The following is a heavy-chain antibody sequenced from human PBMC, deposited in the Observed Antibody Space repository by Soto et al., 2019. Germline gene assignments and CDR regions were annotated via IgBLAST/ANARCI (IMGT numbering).Heavy chain of an antibody. V-gene: IGHV3-66*01. CDR3: ARVRTIFGVVIVSYFDY. D-gene: IGHD3-3*01. CDR2: IYSGGST. CDR1: GFTVSSNY. J-gene: IGHJ4*02. Sequence: GGSLRLSCAASGFTVSSNYMSWVRQAPGKGLEWVSVIYSGGSTYYAYSVKGRFTISRDNSKNTLYLQMNSLRAEDTAVYYCARVRTIFGVVIVSYFDYWGQGTLVTVSS.